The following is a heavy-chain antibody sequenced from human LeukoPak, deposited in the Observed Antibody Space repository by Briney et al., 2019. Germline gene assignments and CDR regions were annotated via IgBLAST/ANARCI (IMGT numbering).Heavy chain of an antibody. CDR3: ASLSGSGSYYRRDY. D-gene: IGHD3-10*01. CDR2: IIPIFGTA. V-gene: IGHV1-69*05. CDR1: GYSFTTHG. Sequence: SVKVSCKASGYSFTTHGVTWVRQAPGQGLEWMGGIIPIFGTANYAQKFQGRVTITTDESTSTAYMELSSLRSEDTAVYYCASLSGSGSYYRRDYWGQGTLVTVSS. J-gene: IGHJ4*02.